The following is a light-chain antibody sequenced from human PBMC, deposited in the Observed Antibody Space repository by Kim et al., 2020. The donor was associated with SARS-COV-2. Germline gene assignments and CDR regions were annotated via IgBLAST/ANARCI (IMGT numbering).Light chain of an antibody. CDR1: NIGSKS. Sequence: APGRTARMAGGGDNIGSKSVQWYQLRPGQAPIVIIYSDGDRPSGIPERFSGSNSGNTATLTIIRVEAGDEADYYCQVWDSDTEHRVFGGGTQLTVL. CDR2: SDG. J-gene: IGLJ3*02. V-gene: IGLV3-21*04. CDR3: QVWDSDTEHRV.